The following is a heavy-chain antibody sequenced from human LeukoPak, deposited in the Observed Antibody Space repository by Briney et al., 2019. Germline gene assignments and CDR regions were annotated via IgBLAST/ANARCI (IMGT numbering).Heavy chain of an antibody. CDR1: GGSISTYY. V-gene: IGHV4-59*01. CDR3: ARSYDGRGYFYYGMDV. J-gene: IGHJ6*02. D-gene: IGHD3-22*01. Sequence: SETLSLTCTVSGGSISTYYWSWLRQPPGKGLEWIAFIYYTGTTDYNPSLKSRVTITLDTSKNQFSLKLNSVTAADTAVYYCARSYDGRGYFYYGMDVWGRGTTVTVSS. CDR2: IYYTGTT.